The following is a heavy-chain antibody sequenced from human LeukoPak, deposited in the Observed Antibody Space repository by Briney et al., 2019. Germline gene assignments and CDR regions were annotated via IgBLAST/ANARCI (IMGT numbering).Heavy chain of an antibody. Sequence: GGSLRLSCAASGFTFSSYGMHWVRQAPGKGLEWVAFIRYDGSNKYYADSVKGRFTISRDNSKNTLYLQMNSLRAEDTAVYYCARDGNTAMAPPTAPNRYYFDYWGQGTLVTVSS. D-gene: IGHD5-18*01. CDR1: GFTFSSYG. J-gene: IGHJ4*02. CDR2: IRYDGSNK. V-gene: IGHV3-30*02. CDR3: ARDGNTAMAPPTAPNRYYFDY.